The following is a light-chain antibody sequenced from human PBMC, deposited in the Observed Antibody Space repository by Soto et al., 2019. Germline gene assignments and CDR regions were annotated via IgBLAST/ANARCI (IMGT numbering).Light chain of an antibody. CDR2: AAS. Sequence: PVTLSLSPGDRATLSCKASQSVADNYLAWYQQKPGQAPRLLIYAASRRAIGIPDTFSGSGSGTDFTLTITRLEPEDFALYYCQQYGHSPRTFGQGTKVDIK. CDR1: QSVADNY. J-gene: IGKJ1*01. V-gene: IGKV3-20*01. CDR3: QQYGHSPRT.